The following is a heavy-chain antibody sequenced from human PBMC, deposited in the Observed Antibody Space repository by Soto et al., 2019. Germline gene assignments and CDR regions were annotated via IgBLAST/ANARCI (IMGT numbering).Heavy chain of an antibody. CDR1: GFTFSSYG. CDR2: IWYDGSNK. Sequence: GGSLRLSCAASGFTFSSYGMHWVRQAPGKGLEWVAVIWYDGSNKYYADSVKGRFTISRDNSKNTLYLQMNSLRAEDTAVYYCARTYGGNSGDDYWGQGTLVTVSS. V-gene: IGHV3-33*01. D-gene: IGHD2-21*02. J-gene: IGHJ4*02. CDR3: ARTYGGNSGDDY.